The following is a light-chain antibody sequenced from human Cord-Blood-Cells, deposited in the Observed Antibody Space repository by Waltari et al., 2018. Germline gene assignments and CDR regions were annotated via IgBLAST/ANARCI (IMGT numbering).Light chain of an antibody. Sequence: DIQMTKSPSSLYASVGDRVTITCRASQGISNYLAWNQQKPGKVPKHLIYAASTLQSGVPSRFSGSGSGTDLTLTISSLQPEDVATYYCQKYNSAPYSFGQRSKLEIK. CDR2: AAS. CDR1: QGISNY. CDR3: QKYNSAPYS. J-gene: IGKJ2*03. V-gene: IGKV1-27*01.